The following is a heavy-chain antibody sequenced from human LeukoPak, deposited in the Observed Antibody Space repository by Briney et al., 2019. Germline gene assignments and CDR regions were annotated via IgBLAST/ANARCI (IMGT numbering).Heavy chain of an antibody. CDR2: IRYDGSNK. J-gene: IGHJ4*02. D-gene: IGHD2-15*01. Sequence: GGSLRLSCAASGFTFSSYWMSWVRQAPGKGLEWVAFIRYDGSNKYYADSVKGRFTISRDNSKNTLYLQMNSLRAEDTAVYYCAKDFCSGGGCYSLNYWGQGTLVTVSS. CDR1: GFTFSSYW. V-gene: IGHV3-30*02. CDR3: AKDFCSGGGCYSLNY.